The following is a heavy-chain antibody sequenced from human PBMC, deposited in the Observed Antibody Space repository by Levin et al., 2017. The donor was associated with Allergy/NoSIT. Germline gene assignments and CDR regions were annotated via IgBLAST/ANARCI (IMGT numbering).Heavy chain of an antibody. CDR3: ARELGYCSSTSCYTGGWFDP. V-gene: IGHV4-31*03. CDR1: GGSIGSSAGYY. D-gene: IGHD2-2*02. CDR2: IYYSGST. J-gene: IGHJ5*02. Sequence: SPTLSLPCTVSGGSIGSSAGYYWSWIRQHPGKGLEWIGHIYYSGSTYYNPSLRSRVTISVDRSKNQFSLKLRSATAADTAVYHCARELGYCSSTSCYTGGWFDPWGQGTLVTVSS.